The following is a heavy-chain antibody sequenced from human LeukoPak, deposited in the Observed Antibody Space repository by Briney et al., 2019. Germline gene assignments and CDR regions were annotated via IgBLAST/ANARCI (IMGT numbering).Heavy chain of an antibody. D-gene: IGHD5-24*01. CDR2: IRYDGSNK. Sequence: GGSLRLSCAASGFSFSNYGMHWVRQAPGKGLEWVAFIRYDGSNKYYADSVKGRFTISRDNAKNTLYLQMNSLRAEDTAVYYCARAGRDGYNWGAFDIWGQGTMVTVSS. J-gene: IGHJ3*02. CDR3: ARAGRDGYNWGAFDI. V-gene: IGHV3-30*02. CDR1: GFSFSNYG.